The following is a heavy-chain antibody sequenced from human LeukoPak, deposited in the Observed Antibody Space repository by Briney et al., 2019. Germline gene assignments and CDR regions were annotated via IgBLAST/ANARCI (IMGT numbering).Heavy chain of an antibody. CDR2: TSSSDAGT. CDR1: EFTFSSYS. V-gene: IGHV3-23*01. CDR3: AKAPVTSCRGAYCYPFDS. D-gene: IGHD2-21*01. Sequence: PGGSLRLSCAGSEFTFSSYSMHWVRQAPGKGLEWVSATSSSDAGTYHADSVRGRFTISRDNSKNTLYLQMNSLRAEDAAVYFCAKAPVTSCRGAYCYPFDSWGQGTLVTVSS. J-gene: IGHJ4*02.